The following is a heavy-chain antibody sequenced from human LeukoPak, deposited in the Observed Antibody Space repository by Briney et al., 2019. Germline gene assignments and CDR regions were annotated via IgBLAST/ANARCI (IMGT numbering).Heavy chain of an antibody. CDR2: MNPNSGNT. D-gene: IGHD2-15*01. V-gene: IGHV1-8*01. CDR1: GYTFTTYD. J-gene: IGHJ4*02. Sequence: GASVKVSCKPSGYTFTTYDINSVRQSTGQGLEGMGWMNPNSGNTGSAQKFQGRVTMTRNTSISTAYMELSSTRSEDTAVYYCARSAGASCGIDYWGQGALVTLSS. CDR3: ARSAGASCGIDY.